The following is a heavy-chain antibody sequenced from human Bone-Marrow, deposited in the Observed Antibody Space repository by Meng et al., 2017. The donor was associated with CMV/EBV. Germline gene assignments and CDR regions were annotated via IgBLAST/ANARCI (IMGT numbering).Heavy chain of an antibody. CDR3: ARPQHASESYYDFWSGYYTANWFDP. CDR2: ISYDGSNK. J-gene: IGHJ5*02. D-gene: IGHD3-3*01. Sequence: GGSRRLSCAASGFTFSSYAMNWVRQAPGKGLEWVAVISYDGSNKYYADSVKGRFTISRDNSKNTLYLQMSSLRAEDTCVYYCARPQHASESYYDFWSGYYTANWFDPWGQGTLVTVSS. V-gene: IGHV3-30*04. CDR1: GFTFSSYA.